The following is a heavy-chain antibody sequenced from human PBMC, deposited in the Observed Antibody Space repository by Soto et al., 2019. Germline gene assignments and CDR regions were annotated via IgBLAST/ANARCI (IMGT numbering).Heavy chain of an antibody. Sequence: SVKVSCKASGGTFSSYAISWVRQAPGQGLEWMGGIIPIFGTANYAQKFQGRVTITADESTSTAYMELSSLRSEDTAVYYCATVEYSSSSYYYYGMDVWGQGTTVTVSS. CDR2: IIPIFGTA. D-gene: IGHD6-6*01. CDR3: ATVEYSSSSYYYYGMDV. CDR1: GGTFSSYA. J-gene: IGHJ6*02. V-gene: IGHV1-69*13.